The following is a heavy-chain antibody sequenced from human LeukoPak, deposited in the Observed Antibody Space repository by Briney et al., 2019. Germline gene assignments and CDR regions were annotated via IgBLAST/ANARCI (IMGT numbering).Heavy chain of an antibody. CDR2: IKQDGSEK. J-gene: IGHJ3*02. V-gene: IGHV3-7*01. D-gene: IGHD1-1*01. CDR3: ARGYNWNALGAFDI. CDR1: GFTFSSYW. Sequence: GGSLRLSCAASGFTFSSYWMSWVRQAPGKGLEWVANIKQDGSEKYYVDSVKGRFTISRDNAKNSLYLQMNSLRAEDTAVYYCARGYNWNALGAFDIWGQGTMVTVSS.